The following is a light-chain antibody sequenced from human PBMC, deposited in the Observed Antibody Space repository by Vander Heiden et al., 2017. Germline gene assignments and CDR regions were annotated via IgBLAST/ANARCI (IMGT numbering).Light chain of an antibody. CDR1: PGSVSTSSY. CDR2: NTN. V-gene: IGLV8-61*01. CDR3: VLYMGSGICV. J-gene: IGLJ3*02. Sequence: QTVVTQEPSFSVLPGGTVTLTCGLSPGSVSTSSYPSWYQQTPGQAPMMLIYNTNTRSSGVPDRFSGSILGNKAALTIKGAQADDESDYYCVLYMGSGICVFGGGTKLTVL.